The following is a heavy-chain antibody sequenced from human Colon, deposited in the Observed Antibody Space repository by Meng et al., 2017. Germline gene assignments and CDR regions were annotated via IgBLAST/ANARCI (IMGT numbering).Heavy chain of an antibody. D-gene: IGHD6-19*01. V-gene: IGHV1-3*05. J-gene: IGHJ5*02. CDR1: GYTFTSYA. CDR2: ITAGYGNT. Sequence: HVWRVPVGAEENTPGGPVKVSCKASGYTFTSYAIQWVSQAPGQRLEWMGSITAGYGNTDYSQRFQGRVTITRDTSASTVYMELNSLTSEDTAMYFCARKAAVANNWFDPWGQGTLVTVSS. CDR3: ARKAAVANNWFDP.